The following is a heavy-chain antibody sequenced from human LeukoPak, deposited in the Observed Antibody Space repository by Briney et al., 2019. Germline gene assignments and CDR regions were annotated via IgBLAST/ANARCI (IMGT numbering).Heavy chain of an antibody. D-gene: IGHD3-3*01. CDR3: ARENTHYDFWSGYLEDNWFDP. CDR2: ISYDGSNK. J-gene: IGHJ5*02. Sequence: GGPLRLSCAASGFTFSSYAMHWVRQAPGKGLEWVAVISYDGSNKYYADSVKGRFTISRDNSKNTLYLQMNSLRAEDTAVYYCARENTHYDFWSGYLEDNWFDPWGQGTLVTVSS. CDR1: GFTFSSYA. V-gene: IGHV3-30*04.